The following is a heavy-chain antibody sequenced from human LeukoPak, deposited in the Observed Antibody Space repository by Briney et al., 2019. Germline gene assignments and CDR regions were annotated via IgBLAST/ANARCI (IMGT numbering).Heavy chain of an antibody. Sequence: SETLSLTCAVYGGSFSGYYWSWIRQPPGKGLEWIGETNHSGSTNYNPSLKSRVTISVDTSKNQFSLKLSSVTAADTAVYYCARGIPITMIVVVPNYYYYMDVWGKGTTVTVSS. CDR2: TNHSGST. V-gene: IGHV4-34*01. J-gene: IGHJ6*03. CDR1: GGSFSGYY. D-gene: IGHD3-22*01. CDR3: ARGIPITMIVVVPNYYYYMDV.